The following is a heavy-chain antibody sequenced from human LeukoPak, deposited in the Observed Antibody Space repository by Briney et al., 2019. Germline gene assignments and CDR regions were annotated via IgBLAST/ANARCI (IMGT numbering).Heavy chain of an antibody. CDR2: IYHSGST. CDR3: ARGGQIGESPQNWFDP. J-gene: IGHJ5*02. D-gene: IGHD3-10*01. Sequence: HPSETLSLTCTVSGYSISSGYYWGWIRQPPGKGLEWIGSIYHSGSTYYNPSLKSRVTISVDTSKNQFSLKLSSVTAADTAVYYCARGGQIGESPQNWFDPWGQGTLVTVSS. V-gene: IGHV4-38-2*02. CDR1: GYSISSGYY.